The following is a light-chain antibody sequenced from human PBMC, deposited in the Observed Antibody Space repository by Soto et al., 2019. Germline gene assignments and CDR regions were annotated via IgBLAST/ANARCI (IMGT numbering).Light chain of an antibody. V-gene: IGKV1-33*01. CDR2: DAS. J-gene: IGKJ1*01. CDR1: QDVSNY. Sequence: DMQMTQSPSSLSASVGDRVTITCQASQDVSNYLNWYQQKLGKAPKLLIYDASNLETGVPSRFSGSGSGTEFTLTISSLQPDDFATYYCQHFNSYSEAFGQGTKVDIK. CDR3: QHFNSYSEA.